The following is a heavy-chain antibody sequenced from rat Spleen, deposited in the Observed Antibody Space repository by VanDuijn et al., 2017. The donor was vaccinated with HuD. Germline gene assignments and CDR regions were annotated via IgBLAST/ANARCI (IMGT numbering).Heavy chain of an antibody. V-gene: IGHV2-6*01. J-gene: IGHJ3*01. CDR3: TTFYYYDGSYYYPFAY. CDR1: GFSLISNT. CDR2: ISSGGTT. Sequence: QVQLKESGPGLVQPSQTLSLTCTVSGFSLISNTVHWVRQPPGKGLEWIAAISSGGTTYYNSPLKSRLSISRDTSKSQVFLKMNSLQTEDTAIYFCTTFYYYDGSYYYPFAYWGQGTLVTVSS. D-gene: IGHD1-12*02.